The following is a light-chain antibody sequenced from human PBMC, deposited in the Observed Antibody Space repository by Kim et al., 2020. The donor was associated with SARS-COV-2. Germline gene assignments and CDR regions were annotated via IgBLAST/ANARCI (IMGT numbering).Light chain of an antibody. V-gene: IGKV3-20*01. CDR1: QSVSRNY. CDR3: QQYGSSPYT. J-gene: IGKJ2*01. CDR2: GAS. Sequence: LSPGERATLSCRASQSVSRNYFAWYQQKPGQAPRLLVYGASTRPAGVPDRFTGSGSGTDFTLTINRLEPEDFAVYYCQQYGSSPYTFGQGTKLEI.